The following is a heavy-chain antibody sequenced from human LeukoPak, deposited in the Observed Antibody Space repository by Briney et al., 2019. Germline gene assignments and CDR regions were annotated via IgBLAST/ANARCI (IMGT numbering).Heavy chain of an antibody. CDR2: INPNNGGT. V-gene: IGHV1-2*02. CDR3: TRRLGGSSEGYDY. CDR1: GHTFTGYY. D-gene: IGHD1-26*01. J-gene: IGHJ4*02. Sequence: ASVKVSCEASGHTFTGYYIHWVRQAPGQGLEWMGWINPNNGGTKYTQKFLGRVTMTGDTSINTAYMEVTSLRSDDTAVYYCTRRLGGSSEGYDYWGQGTLVTVSS.